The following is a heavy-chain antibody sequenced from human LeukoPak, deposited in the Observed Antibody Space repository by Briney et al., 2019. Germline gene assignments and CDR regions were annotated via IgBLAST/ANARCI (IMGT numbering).Heavy chain of an antibody. CDR2: IIPIFGTA. J-gene: IGHJ4*02. V-gene: IGHV1-69*13. D-gene: IGHD3-10*01. Sequence: GASVKVSRKASGGTFSSYAISWVRQAPGQGLEWMGGIIPIFGTANYAQKFQGRVTITADESTSTAYMELSSLRSEDTAVYYCARDLLGDAGGQSLRGVAVNWGQGTLVTVSS. CDR1: GGTFSSYA. CDR3: ARDLLGDAGGQSLRGVAVN.